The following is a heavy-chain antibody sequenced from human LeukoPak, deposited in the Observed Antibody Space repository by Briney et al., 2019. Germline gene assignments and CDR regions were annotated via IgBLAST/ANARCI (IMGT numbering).Heavy chain of an antibody. D-gene: IGHD6-13*01. Sequence: ASVKVSCKASGYTFTGYYMHWVRQAPGQGLEWMGWINPNSGGTNYAQKFQGRVTMTRDTSISTAYMELSRPRSDDTDVYYCARSIAAARDAFDIWGQGTMVTVSS. CDR1: GYTFTGYY. V-gene: IGHV1-2*02. CDR2: INPNSGGT. CDR3: ARSIAAARDAFDI. J-gene: IGHJ3*02.